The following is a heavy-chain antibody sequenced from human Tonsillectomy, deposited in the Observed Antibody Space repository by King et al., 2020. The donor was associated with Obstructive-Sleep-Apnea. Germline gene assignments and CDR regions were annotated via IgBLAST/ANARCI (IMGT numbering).Heavy chain of an antibody. Sequence: QLVQSGPEVKKPGASVKVSCKASGYTFSSYGITWVRQAPGQGPELTGWVSAYNGYTQYAQKFQGRVTLTADTSTSTVYMELTSLKPDDTAMYYCARASTGWYNYWGQGTLVTVSS. CDR3: ARASTGWYNY. CDR1: GYTFSSYG. V-gene: IGHV1-18*04. D-gene: IGHD6-19*01. J-gene: IGHJ4*02. CDR2: VSAYNGYT.